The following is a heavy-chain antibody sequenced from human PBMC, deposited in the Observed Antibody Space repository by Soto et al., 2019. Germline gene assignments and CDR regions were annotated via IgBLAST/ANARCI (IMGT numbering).Heavy chain of an antibody. Sequence: SGPTLVNPTQPLTLTCTFSGFSLSTSGVGVGWIRQPPGKALEWLALIYWDDDKRYSPSLKSRLTITKDTSKNQVVLTMTNRDPVDTATFSCAHSPDDAVAGRGRFDYWGQGTLVTVSS. CDR2: IYWDDDK. V-gene: IGHV2-5*02. CDR1: GFSLSTSGVG. D-gene: IGHD6-19*01. J-gene: IGHJ4*02. CDR3: AHSPDDAVAGRGRFDY.